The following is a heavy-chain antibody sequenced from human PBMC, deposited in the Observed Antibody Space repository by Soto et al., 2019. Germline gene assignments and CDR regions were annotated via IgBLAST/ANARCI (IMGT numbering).Heavy chain of an antibody. V-gene: IGHV1-2*04. CDR3: ARGSSSWPGGDWFDP. Sequence: ASVKVSCKASGYTFTGYYMHWVRQAPGQGLEWMGWINPNSGGTNYAQKFQGWVTMTRDTSISTAYMELSRLRSDDTAVYYCARGSSSWPGGDWFDPWGQGTLVTVPQ. CDR1: GYTFTGYY. J-gene: IGHJ5*02. D-gene: IGHD6-13*01. CDR2: INPNSGGT.